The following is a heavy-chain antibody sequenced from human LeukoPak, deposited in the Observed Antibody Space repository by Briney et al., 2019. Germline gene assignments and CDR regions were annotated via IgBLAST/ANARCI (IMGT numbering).Heavy chain of an antibody. CDR3: ARDGYLAVDY. D-gene: IGHD2-2*03. Sequence: SETLSLTCTVSCGSISSSSHYWGWIRQPPGKGLEWIGSMYYRGSTYHNPSLKSRVTISVDTSKNQFSLKLSSVTAADTAVYYCARDGYLAVDYWGQGTLVTVSS. V-gene: IGHV4-39*07. J-gene: IGHJ4*02. CDR2: MYYRGST. CDR1: CGSISSSSHY.